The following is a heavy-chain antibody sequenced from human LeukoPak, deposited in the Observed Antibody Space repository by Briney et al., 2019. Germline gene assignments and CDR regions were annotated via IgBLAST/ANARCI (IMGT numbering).Heavy chain of an antibody. Sequence: SETLSLTCTVSGDSISSGDYYWRWIRQPAGKGLEWIARISSSGSTNYNPSLKSRVTISVDTSKKQFSLKLSSVTAADTAVYFCARGAYSYDSSGAFDIWGQGTMVTVSS. CDR2: ISSSGST. V-gene: IGHV4-61*02. CDR3: ARGAYSYDSSGAFDI. D-gene: IGHD3-22*01. CDR1: GDSISSGDYY. J-gene: IGHJ3*02.